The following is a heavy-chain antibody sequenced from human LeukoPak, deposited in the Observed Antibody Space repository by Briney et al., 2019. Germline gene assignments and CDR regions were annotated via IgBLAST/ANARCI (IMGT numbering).Heavy chain of an antibody. CDR2: IYYSGST. Sequence: SETLSLTCTVSNSSIISYYWSWIWQPPGKGLEWIGYIYYSGSTNYNPSLKSRVTISVDTSKNQFSLKLSSVTAADTAVYYCARDSALGLWGQGTLVTVSS. J-gene: IGHJ5*02. V-gene: IGHV4-59*01. D-gene: IGHD3-10*01. CDR3: ARDSALGL. CDR1: NSSIISYY.